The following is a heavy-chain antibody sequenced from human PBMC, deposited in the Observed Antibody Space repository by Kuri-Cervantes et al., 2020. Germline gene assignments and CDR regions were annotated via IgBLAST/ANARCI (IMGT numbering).Heavy chain of an antibody. CDR1: GYTFTGYY. CDR3: AREPADTNYFDY. Sequence: ASVKVSCKASGYTFTGYYMHWVRQAPGQGLEWMGIINPNGDITHFAQQFQGRVTLTRDTPTNTVYMEVSSLRSEDTAVYYCAREPADTNYFDYWGQGTLVTVSS. J-gene: IGHJ4*02. CDR2: INPNGDIT. V-gene: IGHV1-46*01. D-gene: IGHD5/OR15-5a*01.